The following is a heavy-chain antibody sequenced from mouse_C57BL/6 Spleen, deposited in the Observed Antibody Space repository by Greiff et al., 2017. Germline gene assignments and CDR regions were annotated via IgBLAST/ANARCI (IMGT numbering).Heavy chain of an antibody. J-gene: IGHJ3*01. V-gene: IGHV1-18*01. CDR2: INPNNGGT. CDR1: GYTFTDYN. Sequence: EVQLKESGPELVKPGASVKIPCKASGYTFTDYNMDWVKQSHGKSLEWIGDINPNNGGTIYNQKFKGKATLTVDKSSSTAYMELRSLTSEDTAVYYCARRDYYGSSAYWGQGTLVTVSA. D-gene: IGHD1-1*01. CDR3: ARRDYYGSSAY.